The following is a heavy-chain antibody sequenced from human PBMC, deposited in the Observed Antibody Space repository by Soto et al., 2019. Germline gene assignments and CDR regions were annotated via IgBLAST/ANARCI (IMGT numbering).Heavy chain of an antibody. D-gene: IGHD3-9*01. Sequence: PGGSLRLSCAASGFTFSSYAMHWVRQAPGKGLEWVAVISYDGSNKYYADSVKGRFTISRDNSKNTLYLQMNSLRAEDTAVYYCARDYYDILTGYYLYYFDYWGQGTLVTVSS. CDR3: ARDYYDILTGYYLYYFDY. CDR2: ISYDGSNK. V-gene: IGHV3-30-3*01. CDR1: GFTFSSYA. J-gene: IGHJ4*02.